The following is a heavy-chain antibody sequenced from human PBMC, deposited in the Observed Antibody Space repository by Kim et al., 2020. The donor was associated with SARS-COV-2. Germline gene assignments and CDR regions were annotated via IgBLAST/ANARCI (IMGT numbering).Heavy chain of an antibody. V-gene: IGHV4-30-2*05. CDR3: ARDPFSITIFGVVITDAFDI. D-gene: IGHD3-3*01. Sequence: RVTISVDTSKNQFALKLSSVTAADTAVYYCARDPFSITIFGVVITDAFDIWGQGTMVTVSS. J-gene: IGHJ3*02.